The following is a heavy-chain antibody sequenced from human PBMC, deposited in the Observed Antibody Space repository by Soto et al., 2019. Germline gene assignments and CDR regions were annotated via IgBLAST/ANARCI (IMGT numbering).Heavy chain of an antibody. D-gene: IGHD2-8*01. Sequence: GGSLRLSCAASGFSFSSYGMHWVRQAPGKGLEWVAVIWNDGRNNYYADSVKGRFTISRDNSKNMLYLQMNSLRAEDTAVYYCARDGPGYCTNGVCYAKDHYYGMDVWGQGTTVTVSS. CDR1: GFSFSSYG. V-gene: IGHV3-33*01. J-gene: IGHJ6*02. CDR3: ARDGPGYCTNGVCYAKDHYYGMDV. CDR2: IWNDGRNN.